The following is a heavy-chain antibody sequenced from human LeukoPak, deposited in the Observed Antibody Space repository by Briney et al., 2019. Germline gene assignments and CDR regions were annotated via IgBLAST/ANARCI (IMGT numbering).Heavy chain of an antibody. Sequence: GGSLGLSCAASGFTFSSYWMHWVRQAPGKGLVWVSRINSDGSSTSYADSVKGRFTISRDNAKNTLYLQMNSLRAEDTAVYYCARASRLMDAFDIWGQGTMVTVSS. V-gene: IGHV3-74*01. D-gene: IGHD2/OR15-2a*01. CDR3: ARASRLMDAFDI. CDR1: GFTFSSYW. J-gene: IGHJ3*02. CDR2: INSDGSST.